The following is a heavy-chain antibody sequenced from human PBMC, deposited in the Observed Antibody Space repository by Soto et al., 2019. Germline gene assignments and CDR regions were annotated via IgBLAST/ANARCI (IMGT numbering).Heavy chain of an antibody. V-gene: IGHV5-51*01. J-gene: IGHJ5*02. CDR1: GYSFTSYW. CDR3: ARFYLQCLEWPQEWLDP. CDR2: IYPGDSDT. Sequence: GESLKISCKGSGYSFTSYWIGWVRQMPGKGLEWMGIIYPGDSDTRYSPSFQGQVTISADKSISTAYLQWSSLKASDTAMYYCARFYLQCLEWPQEWLDPWSQGSLVTGSS. D-gene: IGHD3-3*01.